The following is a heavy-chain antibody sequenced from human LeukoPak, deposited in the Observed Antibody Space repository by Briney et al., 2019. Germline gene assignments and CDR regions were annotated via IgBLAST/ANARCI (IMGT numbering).Heavy chain of an antibody. D-gene: IGHD2-2*01. CDR3: ARPYCSSTSCYYPTAFDI. CDR1: GGSFSGYY. J-gene: IGHJ3*02. CDR2: INHSGST. Sequence: SETLSLTCAVYGGSFSGYYWSWIRQPPGKGLEWIGEINHSGSTNYNPSLKSRVTISVDTSKNQFSLKLSSVTAADTAVYYCARPYCSSTSCYYPTAFDIWGQGTMVTVSS. V-gene: IGHV4-34*01.